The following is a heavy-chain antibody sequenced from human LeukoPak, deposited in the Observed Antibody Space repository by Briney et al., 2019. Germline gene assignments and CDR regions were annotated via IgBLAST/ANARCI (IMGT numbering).Heavy chain of an antibody. V-gene: IGHV3-23*01. D-gene: IGHD4-17*01. CDR3: AKDLAPLNYGDYGYYMDV. Sequence: GGSLRLSCAASGFTFSSYAMSWVRQAPGKGLEWVSAISGSGGSTYYADSVKGRFTISRDNSKNTLYLQMNSLRAEDTAVYYCAKDLAPLNYGDYGYYMDVWGKGTTVTVSS. CDR2: ISGSGGST. CDR1: GFTFSSYA. J-gene: IGHJ6*03.